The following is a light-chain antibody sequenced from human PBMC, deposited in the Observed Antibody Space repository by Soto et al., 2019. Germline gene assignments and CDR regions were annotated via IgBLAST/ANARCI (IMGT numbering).Light chain of an antibody. CDR2: GAS. J-gene: IGKJ3*01. CDR3: QQRSNWPFT. V-gene: IGKV3-11*01. Sequence: EIVLTQSPATLSLSPGERATLSCRASQSVTSYLAWYQQKPGQAPRLLIYGASNRATGIPARFSAFGSRTDFTLTISSLEPEDFAVYYCQQRSNWPFTFGPETKVDLK. CDR1: QSVTSY.